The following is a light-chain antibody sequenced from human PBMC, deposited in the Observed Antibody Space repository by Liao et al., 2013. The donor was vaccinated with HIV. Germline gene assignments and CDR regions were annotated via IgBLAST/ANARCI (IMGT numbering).Light chain of an antibody. V-gene: IGLV3-1*01. J-gene: IGLJ2*01. CDR1: YLGDKY. CDR2: QDN. CDR3: QAWDSSTHVV. Sequence: SYEMTQPPSVSVSPGQTASVTCSGDYLGDKYASWYQQKAGQSPILVIYQDNKRPSGIPERYTGSNSGITATLTISRTQAMDEADYYCQAWDSSTHVVFGGGTKLTVL.